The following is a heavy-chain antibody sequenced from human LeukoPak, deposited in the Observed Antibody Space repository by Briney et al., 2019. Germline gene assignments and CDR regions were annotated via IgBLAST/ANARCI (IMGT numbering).Heavy chain of an antibody. V-gene: IGHV4-39*07. D-gene: IGHD5-12*01. Sequence: SETLSLTCTVSGGSISSSSYYWGWIRQPPGKGLEWIGSIYYSGSTYYNPSLKSRVTISVDTSKNQFSLKLSSVTAADTAVYYCARVSSVWIKDYYYYMDVWGKGTTVIVSS. CDR3: ARVSSVWIKDYYYYMDV. CDR1: GGSISSSSYY. CDR2: IYYSGST. J-gene: IGHJ6*03.